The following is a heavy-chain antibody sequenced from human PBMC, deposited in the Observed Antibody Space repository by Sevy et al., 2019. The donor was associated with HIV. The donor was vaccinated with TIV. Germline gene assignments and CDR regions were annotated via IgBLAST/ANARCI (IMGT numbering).Heavy chain of an antibody. CDR3: ARQGVVCDCDFWCGYYRRWFDP. D-gene: IGHD3-3*01. CDR1: GGSISSSSYY. V-gene: IGHV4-39*01. J-gene: IGHJ5*02. Sequence: SETLSLTCTVSGGSISSSSYYWGWIRQPPGKGLEGIGSIYDSGSTYYNPSLKSRVTISVDTSKNQFSLKPSSVTAADTAVYDCARQGVVCDCDFWCGYYRRWFDPWGQGTLVTVSS. CDR2: IYDSGST.